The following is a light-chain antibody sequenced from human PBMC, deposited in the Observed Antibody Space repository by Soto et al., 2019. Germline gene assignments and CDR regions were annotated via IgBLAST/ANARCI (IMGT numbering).Light chain of an antibody. CDR1: STDVGGYNY. Sequence: QSALTQPASVSGSPGQSITISCTGTSTDVGGYNYVSWYQQRPGRAPKVMIYEVSNRPSGVSDRFSGSKSGNTASLSISGLQADDEADYYCTSYTSSNTLPYVLGTGTKVTVL. CDR3: TSYTSSNTLPYV. J-gene: IGLJ1*01. CDR2: EVS. V-gene: IGLV2-14*01.